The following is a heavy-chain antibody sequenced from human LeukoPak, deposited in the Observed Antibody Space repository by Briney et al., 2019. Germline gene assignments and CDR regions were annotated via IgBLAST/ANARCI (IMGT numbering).Heavy chain of an antibody. V-gene: IGHV5-51*01. CDR2: IYFGDSDI. D-gene: IGHD3-22*01. Sequence: GESLKISCKGSGYSFTSYWIGWVRQMPGKGLEWMGIIYFGDSDIRYSPSFQGQVTISADKSINTAYLQWSSLKASDTAMYYCARSTDNYYDSSGFYDYWGQGTLATVSS. CDR3: ARSTDNYYDSSGFYDY. CDR1: GYSFTSYW. J-gene: IGHJ4*02.